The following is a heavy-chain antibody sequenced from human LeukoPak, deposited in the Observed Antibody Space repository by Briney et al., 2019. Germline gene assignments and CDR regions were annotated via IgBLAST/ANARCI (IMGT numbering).Heavy chain of an antibody. CDR1: GFTFSRYW. D-gene: IGHD1-26*01. CDR2: IKQDESEK. V-gene: IGHV3-7*02. CDR3: ARVGFYAFDI. J-gene: IGHJ3*02. Sequence: GGSLRLSCAASGFTFSRYWMSWVRQAPGKGLEWVANIKQDESEKYYVDSVKGRFSISRDNAKNSLYLQMNSLRAEDTAEYYCARVGFYAFDIWGQGTKVTVSS.